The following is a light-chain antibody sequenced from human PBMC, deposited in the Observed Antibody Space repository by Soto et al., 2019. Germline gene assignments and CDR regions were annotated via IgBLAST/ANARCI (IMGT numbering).Light chain of an antibody. V-gene: IGKV3-20*01. CDR2: GAS. Sequence: EIVLTQSPGTLSLSPGERATLSCRASQSISSSYLAWYQQKPGQAPRLLVYGASSRATGIPDRFSGSGSGTDFTLTISRLEPEDFALYYGQQYSSTFWTFGQGTKVEIK. J-gene: IGKJ1*01. CDR3: QQYSSTFWT. CDR1: QSISSSY.